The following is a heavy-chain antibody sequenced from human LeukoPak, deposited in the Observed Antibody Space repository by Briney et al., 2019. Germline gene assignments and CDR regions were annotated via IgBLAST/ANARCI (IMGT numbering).Heavy chain of an antibody. Sequence: SETLSLTCTVSGGSISSYYWSWIRQPPGKGLEWIGYIYYSGSTNYNPSLKSRVTISVDTSKNQFSLKLSSVTAADTAVYYCARSFRPDYGDLVYYFDYWGQGTLVTVSS. CDR2: IYYSGST. D-gene: IGHD4-17*01. J-gene: IGHJ4*02. CDR1: GGSISSYY. V-gene: IGHV4-59*01. CDR3: ARSFRPDYGDLVYYFDY.